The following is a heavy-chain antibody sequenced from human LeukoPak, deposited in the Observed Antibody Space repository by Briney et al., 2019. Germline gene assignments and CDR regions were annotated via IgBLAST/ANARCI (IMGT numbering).Heavy chain of an antibody. Sequence: SETLSLTCAVSGGSISSGVYYWGWIRQPPGKGLEWIGSIYYSGSTYYNPSLKSRVTISVDTSKNQFSLKLSSVTAADTAVYYCARRGSYPRLAYFQHWGQGTLVTVSS. CDR2: IYYSGST. V-gene: IGHV4-39*01. CDR3: ARRGSYPRLAYFQH. CDR1: GGSISSGVYY. J-gene: IGHJ1*01. D-gene: IGHD3-16*01.